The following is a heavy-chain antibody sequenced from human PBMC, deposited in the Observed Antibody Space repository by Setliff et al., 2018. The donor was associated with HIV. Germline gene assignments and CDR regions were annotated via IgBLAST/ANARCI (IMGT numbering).Heavy chain of an antibody. CDR1: GESFSTYF. J-gene: IGHJ2*01. Sequence: PSETLSLTCAVYGESFSTYFWNWIRQPPGKGLGWIGQINHSGNTTYNSSLRSRVTMSVDASKNQVSLRLTSMTAADTGVYYCARDQRLPGVQPPYWYFDLWGRGTMVTVSS. V-gene: IGHV4-34*01. CDR2: INHSGNT. CDR3: ARDQRLPGVQPPYWYFDL. D-gene: IGHD6-25*01.